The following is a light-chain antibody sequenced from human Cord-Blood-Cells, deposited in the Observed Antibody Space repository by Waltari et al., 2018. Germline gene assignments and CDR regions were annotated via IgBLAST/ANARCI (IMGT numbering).Light chain of an antibody. Sequence: IVMTQSPLPLPVTPGASASISCRSSQSLLHSNGYNYLDWYLQKPGQSPQLLIYLGSNRASGVPDRFSGSGSGTDFTLKISRVEAEDVGVYYCMQALQTPLTFGGGTKVEIK. V-gene: IGKV2-28*01. CDR1: QSLLHSNGYNY. CDR3: MQALQTPLT. J-gene: IGKJ4*01. CDR2: LGS.